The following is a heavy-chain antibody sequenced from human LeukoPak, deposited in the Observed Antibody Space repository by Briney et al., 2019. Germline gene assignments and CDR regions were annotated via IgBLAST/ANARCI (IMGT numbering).Heavy chain of an antibody. J-gene: IGHJ4*02. D-gene: IGHD6-13*01. CDR1: GGSISSSSYY. CDR3: ARQNSGFIAAAGRFDY. Sequence: PSETLSLTCTVSGGSISSSSYYWGWIRQPPGKGLEWIGSIYYSGSTYHNPSLKSRVTISVDTSKNQFSLKLSSVTAADTAVYCCARQNSGFIAAAGRFDYWGQGTLVTVSS. CDR2: IYYSGST. V-gene: IGHV4-39*01.